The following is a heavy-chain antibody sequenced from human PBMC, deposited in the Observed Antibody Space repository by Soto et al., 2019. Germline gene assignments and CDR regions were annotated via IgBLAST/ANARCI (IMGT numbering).Heavy chain of an antibody. J-gene: IGHJ4*02. CDR3: ARARSGIALLDY. V-gene: IGHV4-59*01. Sequence: QVQLQESGPGLVKPSETLSLTCTVSGGSISSYYWSWIRQPPGKGLEWIGYIYYSGSTNYNPSLKSRVTISVDTSKNQFSLKLSSVTAADTAVYYCARARSGIALLDYWGQGTLVTVSS. CDR1: GGSISSYY. D-gene: IGHD6-13*01. CDR2: IYYSGST.